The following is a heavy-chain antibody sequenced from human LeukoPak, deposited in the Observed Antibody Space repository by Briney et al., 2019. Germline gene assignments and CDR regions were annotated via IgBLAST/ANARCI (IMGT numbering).Heavy chain of an antibody. D-gene: IGHD3-22*01. CDR1: GGSISSYY. CDR3: AVGYYDSSGDDAFDI. V-gene: IGHV4-4*07. CDR2: IYTSGST. Sequence: PSETLSLTCTVSGGSISSYYWSWIRQPAGKGLEWIGRIYTSGSTNYNPSLKSRVTMSVDTSKNQSSLKLSSVTAADTAVYYCAVGYYDSSGDDAFDIWGQGTMVTVSS. J-gene: IGHJ3*02.